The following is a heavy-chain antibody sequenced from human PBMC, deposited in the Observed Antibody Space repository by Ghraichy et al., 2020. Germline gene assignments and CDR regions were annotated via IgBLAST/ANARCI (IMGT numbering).Heavy chain of an antibody. D-gene: IGHD5-18*01. Sequence: ASVKVSCKASGYTFTSYGISWVRQAPGQGLEWMGWISAYNGNTNYAQKLQGRVTMTTDTSTSTAYMELRSLRSDDTAVYYCVRSRPSGYSYGYPIDYWGQGALVTVSS. CDR1: GYTFTSYG. J-gene: IGHJ4*02. V-gene: IGHV1-18*01. CDR2: ISAYNGNT. CDR3: VRSRPSGYSYGYPIDY.